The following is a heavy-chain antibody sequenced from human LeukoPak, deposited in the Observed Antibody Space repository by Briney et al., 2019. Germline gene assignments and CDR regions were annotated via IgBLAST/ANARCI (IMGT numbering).Heavy chain of an antibody. J-gene: IGHJ4*02. CDR3: AVRSGAVGPSTQLLFDY. Sequence: GASVKVSCKASEGTFSSYAISWVRQAPGQGLEWMGRIIPILGIANYAQKFQGRVTITADKSTSTAYMELSSLRSEDTAVYYCAVRSGAVGPSTQLLFDYWGQGTLVTVSS. CDR1: EGTFSSYA. D-gene: IGHD2-15*01. CDR2: IIPILGIA. V-gene: IGHV1-69*04.